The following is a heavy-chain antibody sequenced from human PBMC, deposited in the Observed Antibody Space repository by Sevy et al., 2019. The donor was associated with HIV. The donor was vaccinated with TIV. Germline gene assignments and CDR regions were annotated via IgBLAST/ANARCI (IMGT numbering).Heavy chain of an antibody. V-gene: IGHV4-34*01. CDR2: INHSGSA. CDR3: TRFRLYGSGSYYPNYYYYGMDV. CDR1: GGSFSGYY. J-gene: IGHJ6*02. Sequence: SETLSVTCAVYGGSFSGYYWSWIRQPPGKGLEWIGEINHSGSAIYNPSLNSRVTISVDTYKNQFSLKRSSVTAADTAMYYCTRFRLYGSGSYYPNYYYYGMDVWGQGTTVTVSS. D-gene: IGHD3-10*01.